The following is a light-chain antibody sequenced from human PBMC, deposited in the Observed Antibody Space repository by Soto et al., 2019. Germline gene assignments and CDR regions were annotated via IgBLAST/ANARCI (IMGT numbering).Light chain of an antibody. Sequence: DIQMTQSPSSLSASVGDRVTITCRASQGISNYLAWYQQKPGKVPKLLIYAASTWQSGVPSRFSGSGSGTDFTLTISSLQPEDVAAYYCQKYSSAPPFTFGPGTKVDIK. CDR1: QGISNY. CDR3: QKYSSAPPFT. CDR2: AAS. J-gene: IGKJ3*01. V-gene: IGKV1-27*01.